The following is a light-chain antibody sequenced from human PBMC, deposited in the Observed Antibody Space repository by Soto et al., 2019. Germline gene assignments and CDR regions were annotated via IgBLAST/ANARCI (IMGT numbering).Light chain of an antibody. V-gene: IGKV3-20*01. J-gene: IGKJ1*01. Sequence: LKLSPGTVSLSPGERATLSCRASQSVSSTYLAWYQQKPGQAPRLLIYGASSRATGIPDRVSGSGSGTDFTLTISRLEPEDFAVYYCQHYGISLLTFGQVSNVDVK. CDR3: QHYGISLLT. CDR2: GAS. CDR1: QSVSSTY.